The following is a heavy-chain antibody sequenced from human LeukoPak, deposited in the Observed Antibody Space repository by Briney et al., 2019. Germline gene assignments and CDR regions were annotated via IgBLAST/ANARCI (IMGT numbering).Heavy chain of an antibody. J-gene: IGHJ4*02. CDR1: GYTFTNYY. D-gene: IGHD1-1*01. CDR2: ISPSGGST. CDR3: AIAGYLPLDY. Sequence: ASVKVSCKASGYTFTNYYMHWVRQAPGQGLEWMGLISPSGGSTSYAQKLQGRVTMTTDTSTSTAYMELRSLRSDDTAVYYCAIAGYLPLDYWGQGTLVTVSS. V-gene: IGHV1-46*01.